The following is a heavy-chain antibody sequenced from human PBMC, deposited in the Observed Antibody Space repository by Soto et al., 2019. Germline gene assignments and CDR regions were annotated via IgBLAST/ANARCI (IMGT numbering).Heavy chain of an antibody. V-gene: IGHV4-34*01. D-gene: IGHD2-8*02. CDR1: GGSFSGYY. CDR2: INHSGST. J-gene: IGHJ4*02. CDR3: ARDKITGLFDY. Sequence: QVQLQQGGAGLLKPSETLSLTCAVYGGSFSGYYWTWIRQPPGTGLEWIGEINHSGSTNYNPSLKSRVTIPVDTSKNQFSLKLTSVTAADTAVYYCARDKITGLFDYWGQGTRVTVSS.